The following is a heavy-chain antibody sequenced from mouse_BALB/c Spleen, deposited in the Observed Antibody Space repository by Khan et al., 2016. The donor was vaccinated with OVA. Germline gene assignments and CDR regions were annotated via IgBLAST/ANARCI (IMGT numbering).Heavy chain of an antibody. Sequence: QIQLQQSGAELARPGASVKMSCKASGYTFTSYTIHWIKKRPGQGLEWIGYINPSNGYTNYNQKFKDKATLTTDKSSTTAYLQLSSLTSDDSAVYNCVRDGAYHRNDGWFAYWGQGTSVTVSS. CDR2: INPSNGYT. CDR1: GYTFTSYT. J-gene: IGHJ4*01. CDR3: VRDGAYHRNDGWFAY. D-gene: IGHD2-14*01. V-gene: IGHV1-4*01.